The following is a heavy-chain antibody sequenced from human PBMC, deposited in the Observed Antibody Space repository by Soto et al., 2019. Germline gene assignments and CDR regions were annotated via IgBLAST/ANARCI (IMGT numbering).Heavy chain of an antibody. D-gene: IGHD3-3*01. V-gene: IGHV4-39*01. CDR2: IHYSGSG. CDR1: GGSITSSSYY. J-gene: IGHJ4*02. Sequence: QLQLQESGPGLVRPSETLSLTCTVSGGSITSSSYYWGWIRQPPGRGLEWIGSIHYSGSGDYNPSLKIRVTMSADTSKHQFSLKLSSVTAADTAVDYCARLDFLDGCWGQGTLVTVSS. CDR3: ARLDFLDGC.